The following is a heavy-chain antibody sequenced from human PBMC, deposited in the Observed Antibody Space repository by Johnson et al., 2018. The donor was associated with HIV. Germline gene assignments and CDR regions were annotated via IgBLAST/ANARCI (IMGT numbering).Heavy chain of an antibody. CDR1: GLTFSSYD. CDR3: ARDWEWLNGFDI. V-gene: IGHV3-13*01. Sequence: VQLVESGGGLVQPGGSLRLSCAASGLTFSSYDMHWVRQPTGRGLEWVSGIGTAGDTDYPGSVKGRFTVSRDNSKNTLYLQMNSLRAEDTAVYYCARDWEWLNGFDIWGQGTMVTVSS. J-gene: IGHJ3*02. CDR2: IGTAGDT. D-gene: IGHD3-3*01.